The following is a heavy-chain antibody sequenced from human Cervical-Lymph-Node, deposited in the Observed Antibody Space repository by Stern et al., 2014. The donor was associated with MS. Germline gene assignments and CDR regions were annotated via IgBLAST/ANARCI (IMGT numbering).Heavy chain of an antibody. D-gene: IGHD6-13*01. CDR3: ARDKSKSWSFDY. CDR2: ISYDGSEK. J-gene: IGHJ4*02. Sequence: VQLEESGGGVVQPGGSLTLSCAASGFSLSNHGMHWVRQAPGKGLEWVAVISYDGSEKYYADSVMGRFTVSRDNSDNTVYLHMNSLRGEDTAVYYCARDKSKSWSFDYWGQGTLVAVSS. V-gene: IGHV3-30*03. CDR1: GFSLSNHG.